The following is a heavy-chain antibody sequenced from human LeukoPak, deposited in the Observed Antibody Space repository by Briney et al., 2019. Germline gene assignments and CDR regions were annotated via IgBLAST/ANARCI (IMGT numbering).Heavy chain of an antibody. J-gene: IGHJ6*02. V-gene: IGHV4-39*07. CDR2: ISDSGKT. Sequence: PSETLSLTCYVSGGSISDSSYYWGWIRQPPGKGLEWIASISDSGKTYYSPSLKSRVTIWVDTSKSQFSLKLNSVTAADTAVYTCVVGWFGEISFYFGLDVWGPGTTVTV. CDR3: VVGWFGEISFYFGLDV. D-gene: IGHD3-10*01. CDR1: GGSISDSSYY.